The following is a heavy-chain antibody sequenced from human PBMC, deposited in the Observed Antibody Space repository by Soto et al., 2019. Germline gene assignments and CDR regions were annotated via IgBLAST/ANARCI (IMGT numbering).Heavy chain of an antibody. V-gene: IGHV3-66*01. Sequence: GGSLRLSCAASGFTVSSNYMSWVRQAPGKGLEWVSVIYSGGSTYYADSVKGRFTISRDNSKNTLYLQMNSLRAEDTAVYYCASDIAAAGRDYYYYGMVVCCPATTFSV. CDR2: IYSGGST. D-gene: IGHD6-13*01. CDR3: ASDIAAAGRDYYYYGMVV. J-gene: IGHJ6*02. CDR1: GFTVSSNY.